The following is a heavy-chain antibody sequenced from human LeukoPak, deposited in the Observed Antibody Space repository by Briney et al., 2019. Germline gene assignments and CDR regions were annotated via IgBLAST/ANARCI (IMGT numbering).Heavy chain of an antibody. V-gene: IGHV3-30*02. D-gene: IGHD1-26*01. CDR1: GFTFSSYG. CDR3: ARERWELLPWFDP. Sequence: GGSLRLSCAASGFTFSSYGMHWVRQAPGKGLWWVAFIRYDGSNKYYAASVKGRFPISRDNSKNTLYLQMNSLRAEDTAVYYCARERWELLPWFDPWGQGTLVTVSS. J-gene: IGHJ5*02. CDR2: IRYDGSNK.